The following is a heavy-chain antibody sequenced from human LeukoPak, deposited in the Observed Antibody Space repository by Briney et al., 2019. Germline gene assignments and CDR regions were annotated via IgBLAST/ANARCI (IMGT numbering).Heavy chain of an antibody. CDR3: AKARMVRGGGYFDY. V-gene: IGHV3-30*18. Sequence: GSLRLSCAASGFTFSSYGMHWVRQAPGKGLEGVAVISYDGSNKYYADSVKGRFTISRDNSKNTLYLQMNSLRAEDTAVYYCAKARMVRGGGYFDYWGQGTLVTVSS. D-gene: IGHD3-10*01. J-gene: IGHJ4*02. CDR1: GFTFSSYG. CDR2: ISYDGSNK.